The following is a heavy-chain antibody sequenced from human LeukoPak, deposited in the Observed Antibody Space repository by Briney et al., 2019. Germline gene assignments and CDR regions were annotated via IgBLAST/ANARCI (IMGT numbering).Heavy chain of an antibody. CDR3: AKGGSASYYWSIQNAFDI. V-gene: IGHV3-23*01. J-gene: IGHJ3*02. CDR2: IRGSGETA. CDR1: GFPFSAYA. D-gene: IGHD1-26*01. Sequence: GGSLRLSCAASGFPFSAYAMSWVRQAPGKGLEWVSGIRGSGETAYYAESVKGRFTINRDNSKNTLYLQMNSLRAEDTAVYYCAKGGSASYYWSIQNAFDIWGQGTMVTVSS.